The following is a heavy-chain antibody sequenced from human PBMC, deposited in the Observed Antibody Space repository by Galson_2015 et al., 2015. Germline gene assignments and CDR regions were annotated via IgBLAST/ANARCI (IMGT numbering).Heavy chain of an antibody. Sequence: SLRLSCAASGFTFSSYAMSWVRQAPGKGLEWVSAISGSGGSTYYADSVKGRFTISRDNSKNTLYLQMNSLRAEDTAVYYCAKVGTYYDYIWGSYRTDAFDIWGQGTMVTVSS. CDR1: GFTFSSYA. CDR2: ISGSGGST. J-gene: IGHJ3*02. V-gene: IGHV3-23*01. D-gene: IGHD3-16*02. CDR3: AKVGTYYDYIWGSYRTDAFDI.